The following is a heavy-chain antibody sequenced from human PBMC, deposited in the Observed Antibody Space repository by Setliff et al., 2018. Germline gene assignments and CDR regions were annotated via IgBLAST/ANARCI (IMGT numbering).Heavy chain of an antibody. CDR2: INPGGGSA. Sequence: WASVKVSCKASGYSFTSYYIHWVRQAPGQGLEWMGIINPGGGSASVVDNFQDRVTMTRDTSTSTVYLDLSSLRSEDTAVYYCARGGKAAAGRKGVFEYWGQGSLVTVSS. J-gene: IGHJ4*02. V-gene: IGHV1-46*01. CDR3: ARGGKAAAGRKGVFEY. D-gene: IGHD6-13*01. CDR1: GYSFTSYY.